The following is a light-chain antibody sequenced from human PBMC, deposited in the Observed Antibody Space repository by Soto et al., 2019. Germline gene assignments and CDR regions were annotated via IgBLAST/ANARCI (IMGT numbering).Light chain of an antibody. Sequence: EIVLTQSPGTLSLSPGERATLSCRASQSVSNSYLAWYQQKPGQAPRLLIYGVSSRATGIPDRFSGSGSGSDFILTISRLEPEDFAVYYCHQYGSSPYTFGQGTKQEI. CDR2: GVS. V-gene: IGKV3-20*01. CDR1: QSVSNSY. J-gene: IGKJ2*01. CDR3: HQYGSSPYT.